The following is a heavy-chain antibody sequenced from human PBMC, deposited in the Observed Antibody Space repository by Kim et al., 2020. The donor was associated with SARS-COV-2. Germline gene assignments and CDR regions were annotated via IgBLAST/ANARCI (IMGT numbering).Heavy chain of an antibody. V-gene: IGHV1-2*06. CDR2: INPNSGGT. J-gene: IGHJ4*02. CDR3: ARVPAYSSGWYRYFDY. D-gene: IGHD6-19*01. CDR1: GYTFTGYY. Sequence: ASVKVSCKASGYTFTGYYMHWVRQAPGQGLEWMGLINPNSGGTNYAQKFQGRVTMTRDTSISTAYMELSRLRSDDTAVYYCARVPAYSSGWYRYFDYWGQGTLVTVSS.